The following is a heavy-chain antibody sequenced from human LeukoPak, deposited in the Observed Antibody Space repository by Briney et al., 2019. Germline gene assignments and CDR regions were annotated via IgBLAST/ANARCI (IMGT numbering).Heavy chain of an antibody. V-gene: IGHV4-39*02. Sequence: PSETLSLTCTVSGGSISSSSYYWGWIRQPPGTGLEWIGSIYYSGSTYYNPSLKSRVTTSVDTSKNQFSLKLSSVTAADTAVYYCARDPSVVYDAFDIWGQGTMVTVSS. D-gene: IGHD2-8*02. CDR3: ARDPSVVYDAFDI. CDR1: GGSISSSSYY. J-gene: IGHJ3*02. CDR2: IYYSGST.